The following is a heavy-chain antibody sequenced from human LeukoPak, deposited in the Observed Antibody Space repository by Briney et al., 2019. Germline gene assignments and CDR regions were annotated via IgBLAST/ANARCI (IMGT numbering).Heavy chain of an antibody. CDR2: IHTSGST. Sequence: SETLSLTCTVSGGSISSYYWSWIRQPAGKGLEWIGRIHTSGSTNYSPSLKSRVTISVDTSKNQFSLKLSSVTAADTAVYYCARARGHYYDSSKGFDYWGQGTLVTVSS. D-gene: IGHD3-22*01. J-gene: IGHJ4*02. CDR1: GGSISSYY. V-gene: IGHV4-4*07. CDR3: ARARGHYYDSSKGFDY.